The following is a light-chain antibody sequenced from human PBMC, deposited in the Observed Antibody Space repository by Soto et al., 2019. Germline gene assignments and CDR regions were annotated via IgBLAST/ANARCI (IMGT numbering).Light chain of an antibody. J-gene: IGLJ3*02. Sequence: QSVLTQPASVSGSPGQSITISCTGTNSDVGYFNYVSWYQQNPGEAPKLMIYDVSNRPSGVSNRFSGSKSGNTASLTISGLRAEDEAIYFCSSYARNRDVLFGGGTKLTVL. CDR3: SSYARNRDVL. CDR1: NSDVGYFNY. CDR2: DVS. V-gene: IGLV2-14*01.